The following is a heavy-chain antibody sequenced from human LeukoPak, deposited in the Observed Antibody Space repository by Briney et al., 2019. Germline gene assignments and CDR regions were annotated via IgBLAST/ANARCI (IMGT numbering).Heavy chain of an antibody. J-gene: IGHJ6*02. V-gene: IGHV3-23*01. CDR3: AKEDAIPFYYYGMDV. CDR1: GFTFSSYA. CDR2: ISGSGGST. D-gene: IGHD2-8*01. Sequence: GGSLRLSCAASGFTFSSYAMSWVRQAPGKGLEWVSAISGSGGSTYYADSVKGRFTISRDNSKNTLYLQMNSPRAEDTAVYYCAKEDAIPFYYYGMDVWGQGTTVTVSS.